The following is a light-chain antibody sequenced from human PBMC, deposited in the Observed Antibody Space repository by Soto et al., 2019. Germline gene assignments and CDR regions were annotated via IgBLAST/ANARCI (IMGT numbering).Light chain of an antibody. CDR2: DTT. CDR3: LLCVGGSVV. J-gene: IGLJ2*01. Sequence: QAVVTQEPSLTVSPGGTVTLTCGSSTGAVTSGHYPYWIQQKPGQVPRTLIYDTTNKHSWTPARFSGALLGGKAALTLSGAQPEDEAEYYCLLCVGGSVVFGGGTKVTVL. CDR1: TGAVTSGHY. V-gene: IGLV7-46*01.